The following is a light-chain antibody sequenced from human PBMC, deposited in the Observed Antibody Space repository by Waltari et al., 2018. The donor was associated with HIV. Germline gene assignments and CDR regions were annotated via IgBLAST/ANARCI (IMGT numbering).Light chain of an antibody. CDR2: RAS. CDR3: QQYGSSPYT. V-gene: IGKV3-20*01. CDR1: QSLSSNY. Sequence: EIVLTQSPGTLSLSPGARAALSCRASQSLSSNYFVWYQQKPGQAPRLLIYRASSRATGIPDRFSGSGSGTDFTLTISRLEPEDFATYYCQQYGSSPYTFGQGTKVEIK. J-gene: IGKJ2*01.